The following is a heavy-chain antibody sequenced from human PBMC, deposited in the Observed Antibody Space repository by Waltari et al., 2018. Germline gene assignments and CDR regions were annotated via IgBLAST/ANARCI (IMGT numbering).Heavy chain of an antibody. CDR2: TNYSGST. Sequence: QVQLQESGPGLVKPSETLSLTCTVSGGSISGYYWSWIRQPPGKGLEWIGYTNYSGSTNYNPSLKSRVTISVDTSKNQFSLKLSSVTAADTAVYYCARARRGPNDAFDIWGQGTMVTVSS. CDR1: GGSISGYY. D-gene: IGHD5-12*01. J-gene: IGHJ3*02. V-gene: IGHV4-59*01. CDR3: ARARRGPNDAFDI.